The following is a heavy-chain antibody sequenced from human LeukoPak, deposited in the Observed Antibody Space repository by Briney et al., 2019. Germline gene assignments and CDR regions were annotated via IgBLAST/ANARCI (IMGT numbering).Heavy chain of an antibody. V-gene: IGHV1-18*01. CDR3: ARRVSAAAGTGWFDP. CDR2: ISAYNGNT. J-gene: IGHJ5*02. D-gene: IGHD6-13*01. Sequence: ASVKVSCKASGYTFTSYGISWVRQAPGQGLEWMGWISAYNGNTNYARKLQGRVTMTTDTSTSTAYMELRSLRSDDTAVYYCARRVSAAAGTGWFDPWGQGTLVTVSS. CDR1: GYTFTSYG.